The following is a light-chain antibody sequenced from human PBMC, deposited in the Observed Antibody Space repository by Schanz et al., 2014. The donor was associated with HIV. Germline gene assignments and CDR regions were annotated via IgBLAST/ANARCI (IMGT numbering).Light chain of an antibody. CDR3: QQVNSYPRT. Sequence: DIQLTQSPSFLSTSIGDRVTLTCRASQDISSSLAWYQQKPGKAPKLLIYVASTLQSGVPSRFSGSGSGTEFTLTISSLQPEDFATYYCQQVNSYPRTFGQGTKVEIK. V-gene: IGKV1-9*01. CDR1: QDISSS. J-gene: IGKJ1*01. CDR2: VAS.